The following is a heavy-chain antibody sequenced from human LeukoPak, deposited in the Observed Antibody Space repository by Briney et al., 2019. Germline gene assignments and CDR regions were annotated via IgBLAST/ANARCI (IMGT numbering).Heavy chain of an antibody. D-gene: IGHD3-10*01. CDR3: ARGGLAQGRRGYYYYYYMDV. V-gene: IGHV3-21*01. J-gene: IGHJ6*03. Sequence: GGSLRLSCAASGFTFSSYSMNWVRQAPGKGLEWVSSITTSSSYIYYADSVKGRFTISRDNAKNSLYLQMNSLRAEDTAVYYCARGGLAQGRRGYYYYYYMDVWGKGTTVTISS. CDR2: ITTSSSYI. CDR1: GFTFSSYS.